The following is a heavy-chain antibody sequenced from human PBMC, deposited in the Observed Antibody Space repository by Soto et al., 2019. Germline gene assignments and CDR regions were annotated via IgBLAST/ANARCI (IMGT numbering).Heavy chain of an antibody. Sequence: PGGSLRLSCAASGFIFRDWFMSWIRQAPGKGLEWISYISKDSGRATRYADSVKGRFTISRDNAKNTLYLQMNSLRAEDTAVYYCARDNSGPIMFEYWGQGNLVTVSS. CDR1: GFIFRDWF. D-gene: IGHD6-19*01. CDR3: ARDNSGPIMFEY. V-gene: IGHV3-11*04. J-gene: IGHJ4*02. CDR2: ISKDSGRAT.